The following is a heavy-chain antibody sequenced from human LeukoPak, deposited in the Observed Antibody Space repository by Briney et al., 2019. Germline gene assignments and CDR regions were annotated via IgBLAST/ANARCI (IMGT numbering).Heavy chain of an antibody. CDR3: ARSLYSYGYGPFDY. CDR2: ISYDGSNK. Sequence: PGRSLRLSCAASGFTFSSYAMHWVRQAPGKGLEWVAVISYDGSNKYYADSVKGRFTISRGNSKNTLYLQMNSLRAEDTAVYYCARSLYSYGYGPFDYWGQGTLVTVSS. V-gene: IGHV3-30-3*01. CDR1: GFTFSSYA. D-gene: IGHD5-18*01. J-gene: IGHJ4*02.